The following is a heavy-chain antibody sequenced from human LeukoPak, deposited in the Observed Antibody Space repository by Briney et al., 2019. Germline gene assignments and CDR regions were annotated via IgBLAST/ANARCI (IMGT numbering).Heavy chain of an antibody. CDR2: IIPIVGIT. CDR3: ARDLGDSSGYYLIDY. Sequence: GSSVKVSCKASGGTFSSYGISWVRQAPGQGLEWMGRIIPIVGITNYAQKFQGRVTITADNSTRTAYMELSSLTSEDTAVYYCARDLGDSSGYYLIDYWGQGTLVTVSS. V-gene: IGHV1-69*04. CDR1: GGTFSSYG. D-gene: IGHD3-22*01. J-gene: IGHJ4*02.